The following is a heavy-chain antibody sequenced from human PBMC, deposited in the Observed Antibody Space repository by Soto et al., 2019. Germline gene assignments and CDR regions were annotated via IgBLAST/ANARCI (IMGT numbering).Heavy chain of an antibody. CDR2: ISWNSGSI. D-gene: IGHD3-9*01. CDR1: GFTFDDYA. CDR3: AKDMGVGRYYDILTGYFSMDV. V-gene: IGHV3-9*01. Sequence: SLRLSCAASGFTFDDYAMHWVRQAPGKGLEWVSGISWNSGSIGYADSVKGRFTISRDNAKNSLYLQMNSLRAEDTALYYCAKDMGVGRYYDILTGYFSMDVWGKGTTVTVSS. J-gene: IGHJ6*03.